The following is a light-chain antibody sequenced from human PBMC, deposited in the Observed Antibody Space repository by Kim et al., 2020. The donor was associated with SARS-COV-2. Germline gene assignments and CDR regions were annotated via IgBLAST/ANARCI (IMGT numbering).Light chain of an antibody. CDR2: EVN. J-gene: IGLJ2*01. V-gene: IGLV6-57*03. CDR1: GGSIASNY. CDR3: QSYDSSNQGVV. Sequence: TVTLAFTRSGGSIASNYAQWYQQRPGSAPTTVIYEVNQRPSGVPDRFSGSIDSSSNSASLTISGLKTEDEADYYCQSYDSSNQGVVFGGGTKLTVL.